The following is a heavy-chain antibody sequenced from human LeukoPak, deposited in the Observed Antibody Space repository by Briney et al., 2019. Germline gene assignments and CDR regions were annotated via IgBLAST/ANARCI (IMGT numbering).Heavy chain of an antibody. Sequence: GGSLRLSCAASGFTFSSYSMNWVRQAPGKGREWVSSISSSSSYIYYADSVKGRFTISRDNAKNSLYLQMNSLRAEDTAVYYCARDYYDSSGYHDYWGQGTLVTVSS. D-gene: IGHD3-22*01. CDR3: ARDYYDSSGYHDY. V-gene: IGHV3-21*01. J-gene: IGHJ4*02. CDR2: ISSSSSYI. CDR1: GFTFSSYS.